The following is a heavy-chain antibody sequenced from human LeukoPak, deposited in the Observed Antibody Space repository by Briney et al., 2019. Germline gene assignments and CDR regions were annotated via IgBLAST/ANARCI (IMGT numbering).Heavy chain of an antibody. CDR2: INPNSCGT. D-gene: IGHD6-6*01. J-gene: IGHJ6*02. V-gene: IGHV1-2*02. Sequence: ASVKVSCKASGYTFTGYYMHWVRPPPGQGLAGMGWINPNSCGTNYAQKLQGRVTMTRDTSISTVYMELSRLRSDDTAVYYCARIAQLVPYYYGMDVWGQGTTVTVSS. CDR1: GYTFTGYY. CDR3: ARIAQLVPYYYGMDV.